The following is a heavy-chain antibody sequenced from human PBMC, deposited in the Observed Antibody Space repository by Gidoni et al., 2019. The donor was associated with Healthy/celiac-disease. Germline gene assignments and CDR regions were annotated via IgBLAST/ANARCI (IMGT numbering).Heavy chain of an antibody. CDR1: GFTFSSYA. J-gene: IGHJ4*02. D-gene: IGHD3-16*02. V-gene: IGHV3-23*01. CDR2: ISGSGGST. Sequence: EVPLLESGGGLVQPGGSLGISCTASGFTFSSYAMSWVRQAPGKGLEWVSAISGSGGSTYYADSVKGRFTISRDNSKNTLYLQMNSLRAEDTAVYYCAKATFGGVIVQRYFDYWGQGTLVTVSS. CDR3: AKATFGGVIVQRYFDY.